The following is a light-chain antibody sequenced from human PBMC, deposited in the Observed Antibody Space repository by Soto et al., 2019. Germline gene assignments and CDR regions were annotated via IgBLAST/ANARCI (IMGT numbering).Light chain of an antibody. V-gene: IGKV3-20*01. CDR1: QSVSSSY. Sequence: EIVLTQSPGTLSLSPGERATLSGMASQSVSSSYLAWYQQKPGQAPRLLIYGASSRATGIPDRFSGSGSGTDFTLTISRLEPEDFAVYYCQQYGSSPLFGQGTKVDIK. CDR2: GAS. J-gene: IGKJ1*01. CDR3: QQYGSSPL.